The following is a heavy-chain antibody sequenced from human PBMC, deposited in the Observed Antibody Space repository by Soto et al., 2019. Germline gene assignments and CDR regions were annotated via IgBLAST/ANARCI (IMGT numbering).Heavy chain of an antibody. Sequence: QVQLVQSGAEVKKPGASVKVSCKASGYTFTSYGISWVRQAPGQGLEWMGWISAYNGNTNYAQKRQGRVTMTTDTSTSTAYMELRSLRSDDTAVYYCARDQAMKWELLHSLDLWGRGTLVTVSS. CDR3: ARDQAMKWELLHSLDL. V-gene: IGHV1-18*01. CDR1: GYTFTSYG. CDR2: ISAYNGNT. D-gene: IGHD1-26*01. J-gene: IGHJ2*01.